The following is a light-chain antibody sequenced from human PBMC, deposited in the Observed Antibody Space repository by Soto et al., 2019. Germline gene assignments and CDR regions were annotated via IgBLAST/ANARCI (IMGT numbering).Light chain of an antibody. Sequence: EIVLTQSPGTLFLSPGERATLSCRASQSVRSRYVAWYQQKPGQAPRLLIYGASSRATGIPDRFSGSVSGTDFTFTISRLEPEDLAVYYCQQYGDSPTFGGGTKVGIK. CDR1: QSVRSRY. J-gene: IGKJ4*01. CDR3: QQYGDSPT. V-gene: IGKV3-20*01. CDR2: GAS.